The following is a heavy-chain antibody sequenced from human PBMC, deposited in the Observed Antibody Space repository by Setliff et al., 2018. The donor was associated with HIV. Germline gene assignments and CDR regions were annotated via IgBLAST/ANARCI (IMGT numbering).Heavy chain of an antibody. CDR3: ARAGYNWNVDAFDI. J-gene: IGHJ3*02. D-gene: IGHD1-20*01. CDR1: GGSFSGYY. V-gene: IGHV4-34*01. Sequence: SETLSLPCAVYGGSFSGYYWSWIRQPPGKGLEWIGEINHSGSTNYNPSLKSRVTISVDTSKNQFSLKLSSVTAADTAVYYCARAGYNWNVDAFDIWGQGTMVTVSS. CDR2: INHSGST.